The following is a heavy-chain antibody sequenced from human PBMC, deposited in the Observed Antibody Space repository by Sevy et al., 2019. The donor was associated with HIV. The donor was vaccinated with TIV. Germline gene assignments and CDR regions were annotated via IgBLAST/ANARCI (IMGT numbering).Heavy chain of an antibody. D-gene: IGHD1-26*01. CDR3: ARDGKAWDLLNY. CDR1: GFTFSSYA. CDR2: LSGYGGST. J-gene: IGHJ4*02. Sequence: GGSLRLSCAASGFTFSSYAMSWVRQAPGKGLEWVSGLSGYGGSTYYADSVKGRFTISRDNVKDSLYLQMNSLRVEDTAVYFCARDGKAWDLLNYWGQGTLVTVSS. V-gene: IGHV3-23*01.